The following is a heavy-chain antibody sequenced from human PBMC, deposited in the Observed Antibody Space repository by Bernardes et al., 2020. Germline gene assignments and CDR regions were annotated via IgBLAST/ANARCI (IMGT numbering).Heavy chain of an antibody. V-gene: IGHV3-23*01. CDR2: IRSSGRDT. CDR3: SAEYSSGWYVY. Sequence: VGSLILSCAASGFTFNSYVMTWVRQAPGKGLEWVSAIRSSGRDTYYVDSVKGRFTISRDNSKNTLYLQMNSLSVEDTAVYFCSAEYSSGWYVYWGQGTLVTVAS. CDR1: GFTFNSYV. D-gene: IGHD6-19*01. J-gene: IGHJ4*02.